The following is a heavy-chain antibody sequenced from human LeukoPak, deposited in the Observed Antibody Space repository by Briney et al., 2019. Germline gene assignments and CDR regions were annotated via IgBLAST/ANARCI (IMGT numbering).Heavy chain of an antibody. V-gene: IGHV3-23*01. CDR1: GFTFSSYA. CDR2: ISGSGGST. CDR3: ARDDFLTGYGDYYYGMDV. J-gene: IGHJ6*02. D-gene: IGHD3-9*01. Sequence: HPGGSLRLSCAASGFTFSSYAMSWVRQAPGKGLEWVSAISGSGGSTYYADSVKGRFAISRDNAKNSLYLQVNSLRTEDTAVYYCARDDFLTGYGDYYYGMDVWGQGTTVTVSS.